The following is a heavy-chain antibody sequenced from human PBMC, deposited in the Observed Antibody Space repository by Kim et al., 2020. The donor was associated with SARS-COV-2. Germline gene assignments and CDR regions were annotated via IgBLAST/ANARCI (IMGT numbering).Heavy chain of an antibody. CDR2: IRSKANSYAT. D-gene: IGHD1-1*01. CDR3: TSVPGTTLAFWDAFD. CDR1: GFTFSSSA. Sequence: GGSLRLSCAASGFTFSSSAMHWVRQAPGQGLEWVGRIRSKANSYATVYAASVKGRFTISRDDSKSTAYLQMNSLTTEATAVYYCTSVPGTTLAFWDAFD. J-gene: IGHJ3*02. V-gene: IGHV3-73*01.